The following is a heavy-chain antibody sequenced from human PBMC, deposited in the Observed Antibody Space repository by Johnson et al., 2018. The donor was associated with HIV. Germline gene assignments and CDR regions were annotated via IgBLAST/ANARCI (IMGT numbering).Heavy chain of an antibody. J-gene: IGHJ3*02. CDR1: GFTFSNYD. V-gene: IGHV3-13*01. CDR2: IATTGDT. Sequence: VQLVESGGGLVQPGGSLRLSCAASGFTFSNYDMHWVRQPTGKRLEWVSGIATTGDTYYAGSVKGRFTISRENAKNSLFLQLNSLRAGDTALYYCARGRYDGDAFDIWGQGTMVTVSS. CDR3: ARGRYDGDAFDI. D-gene: IGHD5-12*01.